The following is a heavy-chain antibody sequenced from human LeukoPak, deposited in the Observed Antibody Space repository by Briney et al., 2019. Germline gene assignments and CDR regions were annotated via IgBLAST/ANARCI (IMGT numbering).Heavy chain of an antibody. Sequence: GGSLRLSCAASGFTFSNAWMSWVRQAPGKGLEWVGRIKSKTDGGTTDYAAPVKGRFTISRDDSKNTLYLQMNSLKTEDTAVYYCTTSSVNDFWSGAYRYYMDVWGKGTTVTVSS. CDR3: TTSSVNDFWSGAYRYYMDV. CDR1: GFTFSNAW. D-gene: IGHD3-3*01. J-gene: IGHJ6*03. CDR2: IKSKTDGGTT. V-gene: IGHV3-15*01.